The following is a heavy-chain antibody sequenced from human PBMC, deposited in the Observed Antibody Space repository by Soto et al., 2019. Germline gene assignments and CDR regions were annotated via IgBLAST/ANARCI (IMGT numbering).Heavy chain of an antibody. CDR1: GFTFSSYA. CDR2: ISYDGSNK. J-gene: IGHJ3*02. Sequence: QVQLVESGGGVVQPGRSLRLSCAASGFTFSSYAMHWVRQAPGKGLEWVAVISYDGSNKYYADSVKGRFTISRDNSKNPLYLQMNSLRAEDTAVYYCARRVIVGATNAFDIWGQGTMVTVSS. CDR3: ARRVIVGATNAFDI. D-gene: IGHD1-26*01. V-gene: IGHV3-30-3*01.